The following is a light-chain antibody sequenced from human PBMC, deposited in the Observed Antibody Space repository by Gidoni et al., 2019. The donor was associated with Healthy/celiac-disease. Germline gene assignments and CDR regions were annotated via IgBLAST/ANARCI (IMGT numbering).Light chain of an antibody. Sequence: SYVLTQRPSVSVAPGQTARITCGGNNIGSKSWHWYQQKPGQAPGLVIYYDSDRPSGIPERFSGSNSGNTATLTISRVEAGDEADYYCQVWDSSSYHWVFGGGTKLTVL. J-gene: IGLJ3*02. V-gene: IGLV3-21*04. CDR1: NIGSKS. CDR3: QVWDSSSYHWV. CDR2: YDS.